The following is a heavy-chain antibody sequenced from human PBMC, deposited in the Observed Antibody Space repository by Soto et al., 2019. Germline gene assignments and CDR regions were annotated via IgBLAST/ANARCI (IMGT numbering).Heavy chain of an antibody. J-gene: IGHJ4*02. CDR3: ARGYSSGWYPAHFDY. V-gene: IGHV4-30-4*01. D-gene: IGHD6-19*01. CDR1: GGSISSGDYY. Sequence: TLSLTCTVSGGSISSGDYYWSWIRQPPGKGLEWIGYIYYSGSTYYNPSLKSRVTISVDTSKNQFSLKLSSVTAADTAVYYCARGYSSGWYPAHFDYWGQGTLVTVSS. CDR2: IYYSGST.